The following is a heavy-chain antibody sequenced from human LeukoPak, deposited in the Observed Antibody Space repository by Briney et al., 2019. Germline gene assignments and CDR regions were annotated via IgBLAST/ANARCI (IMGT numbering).Heavy chain of an antibody. CDR2: ISYSGNT. CDR1: GASISSGGCY. J-gene: IGHJ6*02. V-gene: IGHV4-31*03. CDR3: ASTYYDILTGSTSGYYGMDV. Sequence: SETLSLTCTVSGASISSGGCYWSWIRQLPGKGLEWIGYISYSGNTYYNPSLKSRLIMSLDTSENQFSLWLSSVTAADTAVYYCASTYYDILTGSTSGYYGMDVWGQGTTVTVSS. D-gene: IGHD3-9*01.